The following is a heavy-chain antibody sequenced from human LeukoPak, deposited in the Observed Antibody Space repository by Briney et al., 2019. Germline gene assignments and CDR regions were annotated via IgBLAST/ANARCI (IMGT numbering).Heavy chain of an antibody. CDR2: VSWDSSMI. V-gene: IGHV3-9*01. D-gene: IGHD5/OR15-5a*01. CDR3: TKLVGDYSVTWFFDL. J-gene: IGHJ2*01. Sequence: GRSLRLSCVASGFTIHDYPMHWVRQAPGKGLEWVSAVSWDSSMIDYADSVKGPFTASRDNAKNSFYLQMDSLRPDDTALDYFTKLVGDYSVTWFFDLWDRGTLVCVSS. CDR1: GFTIHDYP.